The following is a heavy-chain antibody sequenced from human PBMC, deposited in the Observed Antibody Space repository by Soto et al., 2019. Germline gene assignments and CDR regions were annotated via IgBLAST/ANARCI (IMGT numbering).Heavy chain of an antibody. D-gene: IGHD2-15*01. Sequence: QVQLVQSGVEVKKPGASVKVSCKASGYTFISHGISWVRQAPGQGLEWMGWSSGKNGNTNYAQKLQGRVTLTTDTSTSTAYMERRSRRSDYTAVYYWARVSSSIVVVPDYGMDVWGQGTTVTVSS. V-gene: IGHV1-18*04. CDR2: SSGKNGNT. CDR3: ARVSSSIVVVPDYGMDV. J-gene: IGHJ6*02. CDR1: GYTFISHG.